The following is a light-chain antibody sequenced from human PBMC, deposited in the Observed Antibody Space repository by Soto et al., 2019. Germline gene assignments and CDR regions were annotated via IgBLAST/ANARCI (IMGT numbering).Light chain of an antibody. V-gene: IGLV2-18*02. CDR1: SSDFGSYNR. J-gene: IGLJ3*02. CDR3: CSYAGTYTFV. CDR2: EVS. Sequence: QSALTQPPSVSGSPGQSVTISCTGTSSDFGSYNRVSWYQRPPGTGPKLMIYEVSNRPSGVPDRFSGSKSGNTASLTISGLQAEDEAEYYCCSYAGTYTFVFGGGTKLTVL.